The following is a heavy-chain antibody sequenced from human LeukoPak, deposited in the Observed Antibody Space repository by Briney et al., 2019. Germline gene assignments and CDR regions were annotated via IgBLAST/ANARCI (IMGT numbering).Heavy chain of an antibody. CDR2: MKPNSGNT. V-gene: IGHV1-8*01. Sequence: ASVKVSCKASGYTFTSYDINWVRQATGQGLEWMGWMKPNSGNTGYAQKFQGRVTMTRDTSTSTVYMELSRLRSEDTAVYYCARVGVRGMNQNWFDPWGQGTLVTVSS. CDR1: GYTFTSYD. D-gene: IGHD3-16*01. CDR3: ARVGVRGMNQNWFDP. J-gene: IGHJ5*02.